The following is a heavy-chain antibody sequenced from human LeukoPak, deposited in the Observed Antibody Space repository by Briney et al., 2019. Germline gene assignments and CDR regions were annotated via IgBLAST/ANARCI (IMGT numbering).Heavy chain of an antibody. CDR1: GFTFSSYA. D-gene: IGHD2-15*01. CDR2: ISGSGGST. CDR3: ARDEVGIVVVVAATEDYYYGMDV. Sequence: GGSLRLSCAASGFTFSSYAMSWVRQAPGKGLEWVSAISGSGGSTYYADSVKGRFTISRDNSKNMLYLQMNSLRAEDTAVYYCARDEVGIVVVVAATEDYYYGMDVWGQGTTVTVSS. J-gene: IGHJ6*02. V-gene: IGHV3-23*01.